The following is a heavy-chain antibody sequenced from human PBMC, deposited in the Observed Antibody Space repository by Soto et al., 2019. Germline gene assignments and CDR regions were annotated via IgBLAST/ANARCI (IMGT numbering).Heavy chain of an antibody. CDR2: IWYDGSNK. CDR1: GFTFSSYG. J-gene: IGHJ6*02. Sequence: QVQLVESGGGVVQPGRSLRLSCAASGFTFSSYGMHWVRQAPGKGLEWVAVIWYDGSNKYYADSVKGRFPISRDNSKNTLYLQMNSLRAEDTAVYYCAREQLGNYYYGMDVWGQGTTVTVSS. D-gene: IGHD6-6*01. V-gene: IGHV3-33*01. CDR3: AREQLGNYYYGMDV.